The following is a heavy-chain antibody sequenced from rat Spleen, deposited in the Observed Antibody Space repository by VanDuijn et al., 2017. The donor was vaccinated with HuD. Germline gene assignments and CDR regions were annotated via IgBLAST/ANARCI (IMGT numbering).Heavy chain of an antibody. J-gene: IGHJ3*01. CDR3: TIRDGGFPG. V-gene: IGHV5-20*01. CDR1: GFTFSDYY. Sequence: EVQLVESGGGLVQPGRSLKLSCAASGFTFSDYYMAWVRQAPKKGLEWVASISYEGSRTYYRDSVKGRFTVSRDNAKNILYLQMDSLRSEDTATYYCTIRDGGFPGWGQGTLVTVSS. CDR2: ISYEGSRT. D-gene: IGHD1-11*01.